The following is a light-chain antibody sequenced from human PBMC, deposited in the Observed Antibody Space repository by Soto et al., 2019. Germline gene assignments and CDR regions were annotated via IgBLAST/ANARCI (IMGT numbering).Light chain of an antibody. CDR1: QDISVY. CDR2: SAS. Sequence: DIQMTQSPSSLSASVGDRVTITCRASQDISVYLVWYQQKPGKDPKLLIYSASTWQSGVPSRFSGSGSGTDFTLTISSLQPEDVAAYYCQQFTTAPLTFGQGTRLEIK. V-gene: IGKV1-27*01. J-gene: IGKJ5*01. CDR3: QQFTTAPLT.